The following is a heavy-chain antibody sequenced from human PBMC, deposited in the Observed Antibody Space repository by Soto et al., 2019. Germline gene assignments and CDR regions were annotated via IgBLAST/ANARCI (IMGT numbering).Heavy chain of an antibody. Sequence: GGSLRLSCAASGFTFSSYGMHWVRQAPGKGLEWVAVISYDGSNKYYADSVKGRFTISRDNSKNTLYLQMNSLRAEDTAVYYCAKDTRSSWSYYYYYYGMDVWGQGTTVTVSS. D-gene: IGHD1-26*01. V-gene: IGHV3-30*18. J-gene: IGHJ6*02. CDR3: AKDTRSSWSYYYYYYGMDV. CDR2: ISYDGSNK. CDR1: GFTFSSYG.